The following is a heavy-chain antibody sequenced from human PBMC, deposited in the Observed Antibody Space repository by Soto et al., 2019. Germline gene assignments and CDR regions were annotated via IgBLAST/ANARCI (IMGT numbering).Heavy chain of an antibody. Sequence: GGSLRLSCAASGFTFSSYGMHWVRQAPGKGLEWVAVISYDGSNKYYADSVKGRFTISRDNSKNTLYLQMNSLRAEDTAVYYCAAPLSSPWLVPGGAFDIWGQGTMVTVSS. CDR3: AAPLSSPWLVPGGAFDI. D-gene: IGHD6-19*01. CDR1: GFTFSSYG. CDR2: ISYDGSNK. J-gene: IGHJ3*02. V-gene: IGHV3-30*03.